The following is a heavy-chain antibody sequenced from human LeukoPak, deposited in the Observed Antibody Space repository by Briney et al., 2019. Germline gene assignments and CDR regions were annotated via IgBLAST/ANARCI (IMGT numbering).Heavy chain of an antibody. CDR2: ISAYNGNT. J-gene: IGHJ4*02. Sequence: ASVTVSCKASGYTFTSYGISWVRQAPGRGLECMGWISAYNGNTSYAQKLRGRGTMTTDTSTSTAYMELRSLRSDDTAVYYCARDAIFYHYFDDWGQGTLVTVSS. V-gene: IGHV1-18*04. D-gene: IGHD2-21*01. CDR3: ARDAIFYHYFDD. CDR1: GYTFTSYG.